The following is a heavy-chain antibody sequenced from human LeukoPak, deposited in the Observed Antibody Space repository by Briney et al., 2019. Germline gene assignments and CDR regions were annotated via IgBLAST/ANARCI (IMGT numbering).Heavy chain of an antibody. CDR1: GFTFSRNA. J-gene: IGHJ4*02. D-gene: IGHD6-19*01. Sequence: GGSLRLSCAASGFTFSRNAMSWVRQVPGKGLEWVSTISGSGSTTYSADSVKGRFTFSRDNSKNTLYLQMNTLRAEDTAVYYCAKAVSAVAGTRGEYFDHWGQGTLVTVSS. V-gene: IGHV3-23*01. CDR3: AKAVSAVAGTRGEYFDH. CDR2: ISGSGSTT.